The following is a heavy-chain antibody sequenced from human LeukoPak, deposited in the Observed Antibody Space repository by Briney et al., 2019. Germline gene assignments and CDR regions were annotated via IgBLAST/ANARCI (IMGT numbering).Heavy chain of an antibody. CDR1: GYTFTTYD. CDR2: MNPNSGNT. D-gene: IGHD2-21*01. CDR3: ARVAGNCGGDCYRLLY. V-gene: IGHV1-8*01. Sequence: ASVKVSCKASGYTFTTYDINWVRQATGQGLEWLGWMNPNSGNTGYAQKFQGRVTMTRNISITTAYMELSNLRSEDTAVCYCARVAGNCGGDCYRLLYWGQGTLVTVSS. J-gene: IGHJ4*02.